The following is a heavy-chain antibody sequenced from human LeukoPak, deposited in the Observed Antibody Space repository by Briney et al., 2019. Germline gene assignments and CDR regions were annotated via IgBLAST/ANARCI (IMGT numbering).Heavy chain of an antibody. D-gene: IGHD3-3*01. V-gene: IGHV3-23*01. CDR1: GFTFSSYA. Sequence: GGSLRLSCAASGFTFSSYAVSWVRQAPGKGLEWVSAISGSGGSRYYADCVKRRFAISRDNANNSLYLQMNSLRAEDTAVYYCARERDYDFWTKSMDAFDIWGQGTMVTVSS. J-gene: IGHJ3*02. CDR3: ARERDYDFWTKSMDAFDI. CDR2: ISGSGGSR.